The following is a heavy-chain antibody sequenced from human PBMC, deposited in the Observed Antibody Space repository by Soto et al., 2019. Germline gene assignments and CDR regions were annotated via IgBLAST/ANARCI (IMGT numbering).Heavy chain of an antibody. CDR1: GFTFTNAW. CDR2: IKSHSDGGST. D-gene: IGHD2-21*02. CDR3: TKDGAQIVLVTN. V-gene: IGHV3-15*01. Sequence: EVQLVESGGGLVKPGGSLTLSCVASGFTFTNAWMSWVRQAPGRGLEWVGRIKSHSDGGSTDYAAPVKGRFTISRDDSNNPLYLQMNSLRTEDTAVYYCTKDGAQIVLVTNWGHGTLVTFSS. J-gene: IGHJ4*01.